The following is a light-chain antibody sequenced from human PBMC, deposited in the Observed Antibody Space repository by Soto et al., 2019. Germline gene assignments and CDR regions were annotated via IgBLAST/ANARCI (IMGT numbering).Light chain of an antibody. V-gene: IGKV1-5*03. J-gene: IGKJ1*01. CDR2: KAS. Sequence: DIQMTQSPSTLSASVGDRVTITCRASQRISSWLAWYQQKPGTAPKLLIYKASTLQRGVPSRFSGSGSGTEFPLTISSLQPDDSATYYCQQYNDNWTLGQGTKVEIK. CDR3: QQYNDNWT. CDR1: QRISSW.